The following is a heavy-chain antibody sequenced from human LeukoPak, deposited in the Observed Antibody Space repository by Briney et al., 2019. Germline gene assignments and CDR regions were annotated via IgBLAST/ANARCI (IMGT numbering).Heavy chain of an antibody. D-gene: IGHD7-27*01. J-gene: IGHJ2*01. Sequence: GASVKVSCKASGYTFTGYYMHWVRQAPGQGLEWMGWINPNSGGTNYAQKFQGRVTMTRDTSISTAYMELSRLRSDDTAVYYCARRLSGSTAGDHRLDWYFDLWGRGTLVTVSS. CDR2: INPNSGGT. V-gene: IGHV1-2*02. CDR1: GYTFTGYY. CDR3: ARRLSGSTAGDHRLDWYFDL.